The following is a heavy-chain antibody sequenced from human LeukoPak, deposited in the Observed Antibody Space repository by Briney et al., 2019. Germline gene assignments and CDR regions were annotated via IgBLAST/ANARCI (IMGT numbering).Heavy chain of an antibody. J-gene: IGHJ3*02. CDR2: IYHSGST. Sequence: SETLSLTCAVSGYSISSGYYWGWIRQPPGKGLGWIGSIYHSGSTYYNPSLKSRVTISVDTSKNQFSLKLSSVTAADTAVYYCVYAFDIWGQGTMVTVSS. V-gene: IGHV4-38-2*01. CDR1: GYSISSGYY. CDR3: VYAFDI.